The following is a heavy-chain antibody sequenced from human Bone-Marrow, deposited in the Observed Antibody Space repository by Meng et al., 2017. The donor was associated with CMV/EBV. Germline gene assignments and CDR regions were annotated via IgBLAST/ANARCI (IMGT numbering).Heavy chain of an antibody. CDR1: GFTFSSYA. CDR2: ISGSGGSK. CDR3: ARDYGGELGPVHYYYGMDV. V-gene: IGHV3-23*01. Sequence: GGSLRLSCAASGFTFSSYAMCWVRQAPGKGLEWVSAISGSGGSKYYADSVKGRFTISRDNSKNTLYLQMNSLRAEDTAVYYCARDYGGELGPVHYYYGMDVWGQGTTVTVSS. J-gene: IGHJ6*02. D-gene: IGHD3-16*01.